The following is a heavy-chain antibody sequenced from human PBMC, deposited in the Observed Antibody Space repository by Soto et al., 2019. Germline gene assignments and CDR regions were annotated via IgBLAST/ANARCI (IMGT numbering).Heavy chain of an antibody. Sequence: QVQLLQWGAGLLKPSETLSLTCAVYGGSFSGYYWSWIRQPPGKGLEWIGEINHSGSTNYNPSLKSRVTISVDTSKNQFSLKLSSVTAADTAVYYCARTVRVEMATNFDYWGQGTLVTVSS. CDR2: INHSGST. CDR3: ARTVRVEMATNFDY. CDR1: GGSFSGYY. D-gene: IGHD5-12*01. V-gene: IGHV4-34*01. J-gene: IGHJ4*02.